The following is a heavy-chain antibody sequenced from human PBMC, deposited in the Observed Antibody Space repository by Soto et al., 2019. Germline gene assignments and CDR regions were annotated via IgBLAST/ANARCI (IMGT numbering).Heavy chain of an antibody. CDR1: GVSISSSSYS. CDR2: IYYSGTT. Sequence: QLQMQESGPGLVKPSETLSLTCTVSGVSISSSSYSWAWIRQPPGKGLEWTGRIYYSGTTYYNPSLNSRLTISVDTSKNHFSLKLSSVTAADMAVYYCASRYGGSYSAWGQGTLVAVSS. D-gene: IGHD2-15*01. J-gene: IGHJ5*02. V-gene: IGHV4-39*02. CDR3: ASRYGGSYSA.